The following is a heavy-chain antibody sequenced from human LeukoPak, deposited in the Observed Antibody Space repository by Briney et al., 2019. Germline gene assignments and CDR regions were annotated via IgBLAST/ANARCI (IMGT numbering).Heavy chain of an antibody. CDR1: GGSISSHY. V-gene: IGHV4-59*08. J-gene: IGHJ3*02. Sequence: SETLSLTCTVSGGSISSHYWSWIWQPPGKGLEWIGYIYYSGSTNYNPSLKSRVTISVDTSKNQFSLKLSSVTAADTAVYYCARHASMQHDAFDIWGQGTMVTVSS. CDR3: ARHASMQHDAFDI. D-gene: IGHD2-8*01. CDR2: IYYSGST.